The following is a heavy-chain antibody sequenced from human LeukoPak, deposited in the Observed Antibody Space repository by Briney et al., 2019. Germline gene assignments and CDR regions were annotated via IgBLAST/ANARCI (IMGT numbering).Heavy chain of an antibody. J-gene: IGHJ6*03. Sequence: SVKVSCKASGYSFTSYGISWVRQAPGQGLEWMGGIIPIFGTANYAQKFQGRVTITADESTSTAYMELSSLRSEDTAVYYCARGVTANLYYYYYYMDVWGKGTTVTISS. CDR2: IIPIFGTA. V-gene: IGHV1-69*13. CDR3: ARGVTANLYYYYYYMDV. D-gene: IGHD2-21*02. CDR1: GYSFTSYG.